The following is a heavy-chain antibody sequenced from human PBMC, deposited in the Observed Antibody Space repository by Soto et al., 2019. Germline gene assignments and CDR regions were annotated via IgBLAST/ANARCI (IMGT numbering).Heavy chain of an antibody. Sequence: ASVQVSCKASGYTFTSYGISWVRQAPGQGLDLIGWISAYNGNTNYAQKLQGRVTMTTDTSTSTAYMELRSLRFDDTAVYYCARDRYYYDSSGYYSDEFDYWGQGTLVTVSS. CDR1: GYTFTSYG. J-gene: IGHJ4*02. D-gene: IGHD3-22*01. CDR3: ARDRYYYDSSGYYSDEFDY. V-gene: IGHV1-18*01. CDR2: ISAYNGNT.